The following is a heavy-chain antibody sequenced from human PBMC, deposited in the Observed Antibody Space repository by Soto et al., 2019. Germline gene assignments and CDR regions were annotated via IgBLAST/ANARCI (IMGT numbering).Heavy chain of an antibody. D-gene: IGHD5-12*01. CDR3: ARQGSDSGYDPG. V-gene: IGHV4-39*01. CDR2: VYYSGST. CDR1: GGSISSSSYY. J-gene: IGHJ4*02. Sequence: SETLSLTCTVSGGSISSSSYYWGWIRQPPGKGLEWIGSVYYSGSTYSNPSLKSRVTISVDTSKNQFSLTLSSVTAADTAVYYCARQGSDSGYDPGWGKGTLVTVSS.